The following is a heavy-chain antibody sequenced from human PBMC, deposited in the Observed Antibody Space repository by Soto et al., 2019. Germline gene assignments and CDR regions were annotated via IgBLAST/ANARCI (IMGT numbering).Heavy chain of an antibody. V-gene: IGHV3-43*01. Sequence: EVQLVESGGVVVQPGGSLRLSCAASGFTFDDYTMHWVRQAPGKGLEWVSLISWDGGSTYYADSVKGRFTISSDNSNNSLYLLINSLRTEDTALYYCAKDNSYDSSGYYSAEYFQHWGQGTLVTVSS. CDR2: ISWDGGST. J-gene: IGHJ1*01. CDR3: AKDNSYDSSGYYSAEYFQH. CDR1: GFTFDDYT. D-gene: IGHD3-22*01.